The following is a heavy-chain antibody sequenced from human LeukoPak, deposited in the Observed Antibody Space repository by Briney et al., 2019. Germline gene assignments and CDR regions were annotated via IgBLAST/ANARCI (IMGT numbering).Heavy chain of an antibody. CDR2: INPNSGGT. Sequence: ASVRVSCKASGYTFTGYYMHWVRQAPGQGLEWMGWINPNSGGTNYAQKFQGRVTMTRDTSISTAYMELSRLRSDDTAVYYCARKQYYGSGSYYNWDYGMDVWGQETTVTVSS. J-gene: IGHJ6*02. CDR3: ARKQYYGSGSYYNWDYGMDV. V-gene: IGHV1-2*02. D-gene: IGHD3-10*01. CDR1: GYTFTGYY.